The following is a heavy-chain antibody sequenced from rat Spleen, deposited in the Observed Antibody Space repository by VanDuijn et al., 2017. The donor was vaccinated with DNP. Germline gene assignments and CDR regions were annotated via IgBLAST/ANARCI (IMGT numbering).Heavy chain of an antibody. CDR2: ISSSSGM. CDR1: GFTFSDYG. J-gene: IGHJ2*01. Sequence: EVQLVESGGGLVQPGRSLKLSCVASGFTFSDYGMNWIRKAPGKGLEWVAYISSSSGMIYYADTVKGRFTISRDSARNTLYLQLSSLRSEDTTLYYCARREPTRYYFDYWGQGVMVTVSS. CDR3: ARREPTRYYFDY. V-gene: IGHV5-34*01. D-gene: IGHD3-2*01.